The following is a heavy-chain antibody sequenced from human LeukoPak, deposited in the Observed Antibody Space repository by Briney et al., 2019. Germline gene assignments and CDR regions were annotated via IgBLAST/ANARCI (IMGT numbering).Heavy chain of an antibody. CDR1: GFTFNLFS. CDR3: ARSRLGLWLSVIDY. Sequence: GGSLRLSCEASGFTFNLFSMHWIRQTPGKGLEWVSATSHDESNKLYADSVKGRFTISRANSRDTVYLQMNNLRLDDAGTYYCARSRLGLWLSVIDYWGQGSLVTVSA. J-gene: IGHJ4*01. CDR2: TSHDESNK. V-gene: IGHV3-30*03. D-gene: IGHD3-9*01.